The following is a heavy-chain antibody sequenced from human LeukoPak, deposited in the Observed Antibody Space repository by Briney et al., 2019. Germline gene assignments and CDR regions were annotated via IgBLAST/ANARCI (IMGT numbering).Heavy chain of an antibody. V-gene: IGHV3-74*01. J-gene: IGHJ3*02. D-gene: IGHD3-22*01. CDR2: ITSDGSST. CDR3: ARAVRTYDSSGDYLDAFDI. CDR1: GFTFSTYW. Sequence: PGGSPRLSCAASGFTFSTYWVHWVRQAPGKGLAWVSRITSDGSSTSYADSVKGRFTISRDNTKNTLYLQMKSLRAEDTAVYYCARAVRTYDSSGDYLDAFDIWGQGTMVTVSS.